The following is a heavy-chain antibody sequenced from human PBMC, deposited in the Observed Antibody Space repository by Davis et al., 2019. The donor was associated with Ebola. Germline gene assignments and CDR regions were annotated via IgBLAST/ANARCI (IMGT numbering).Heavy chain of an antibody. CDR2: TFYSGHT. V-gene: IGHV4-39*01. CDR1: GGSISSSSYY. CDR3: AGDYYSDY. Sequence: MPSETLSLTCTVSGGSISSSSYYWGWIRQPPGKGLEYIGSTFYSGHTYYNPSLKSRVTISADTSKSQFSLRLSSVTAADTAVYYCAGDYYSDYWGQGTLVTVSS. J-gene: IGHJ4*02. D-gene: IGHD4/OR15-4a*01.